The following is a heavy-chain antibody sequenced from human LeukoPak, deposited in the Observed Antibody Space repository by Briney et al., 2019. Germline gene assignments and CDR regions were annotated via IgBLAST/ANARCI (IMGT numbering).Heavy chain of an antibody. V-gene: IGHV4-4*02. CDR1: GGSGGSISSSNY. J-gene: IGHJ4*02. CDR2: IYHSGST. CDR3: AGSATHHYDSSGFFDY. Sequence: PSETLSLTCAVSGGSGGSISSSNYWSWVRQPPGKGLEWIGEIYHSGSTNYNPSLKSRVTISVDKSKNQFSLKLNSVTAADTAVYYCAGSATHHYDSSGFFDYWGQGTLVTVSS. D-gene: IGHD3-22*01.